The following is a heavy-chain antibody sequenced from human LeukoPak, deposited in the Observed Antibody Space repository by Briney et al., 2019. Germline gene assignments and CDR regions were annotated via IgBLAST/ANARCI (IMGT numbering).Heavy chain of an antibody. Sequence: SETLSLTCTVSGGSITNNNYYWDSIPPPPGEGLEWIGDLYYSVSTHYSPSHKSAVTLSVDTSKNQFSLKLTFVPAADTAVYYGARHTRPGYSGYENAFDIWGQGTMVTVSS. D-gene: IGHD5-12*01. J-gene: IGHJ3*02. CDR3: ARHTRPGYSGYENAFDI. V-gene: IGHV4-39*01. CDR2: LYYSVST. CDR1: GGSITNNNYY.